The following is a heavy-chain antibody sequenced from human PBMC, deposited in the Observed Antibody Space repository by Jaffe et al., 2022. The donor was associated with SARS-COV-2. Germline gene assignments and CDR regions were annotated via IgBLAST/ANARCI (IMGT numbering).Heavy chain of an antibody. CDR3: AGPYGVNAFDF. J-gene: IGHJ3*01. Sequence: EVQLVESGGGLVQPGGSLRLSCAASGFTFSSYWMYWVRQAPGKGLVWVSRINSDGSSRGYADSVKGRFTISRDNAKSTLYLEMNSLRAEDTAVYYCAGPYGVNAFDFWGQGTMVTVSS. V-gene: IGHV3-74*01. CDR2: INSDGSSR. D-gene: IGHD4-17*01. CDR1: GFTFSSYW.